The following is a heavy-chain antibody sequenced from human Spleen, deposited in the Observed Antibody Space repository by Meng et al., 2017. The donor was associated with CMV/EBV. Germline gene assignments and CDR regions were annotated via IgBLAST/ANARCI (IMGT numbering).Heavy chain of an antibody. J-gene: IGHJ6*02. Sequence: ASVKVSCKASGYTFTGYYLHWVRQAPGQGLEWMGWISAYNGNTNYAQKLQGRVTMTTDTSTSTAYMELRSLSSDDTAVYYCARDTCSGGSCYPYYGMDVWGQGTTVTVSS. CDR3: ARDTCSGGSCYPYYGMDV. V-gene: IGHV1-18*04. D-gene: IGHD2-15*01. CDR1: GYTFTGYY. CDR2: ISAYNGNT.